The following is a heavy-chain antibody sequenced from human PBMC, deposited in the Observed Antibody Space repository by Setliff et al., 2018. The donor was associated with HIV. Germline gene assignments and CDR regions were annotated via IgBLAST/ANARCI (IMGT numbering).Heavy chain of an antibody. D-gene: IGHD2-21*02. Sequence: SETLSLTCTVSGDSISSGNYYWSWIRQPPGKGLEWIGYIYYNGNAYYYNPSLKSRTTISLDTSMNQFSLKLTSVTAADTAVYYCAREVDVVTTSDAFDIWGQGTMVTVSS. CDR2: IYYNGNAY. CDR1: GDSISSGNYY. CDR3: AREVDVVTTSDAFDI. J-gene: IGHJ3*02. V-gene: IGHV4-30-4*08.